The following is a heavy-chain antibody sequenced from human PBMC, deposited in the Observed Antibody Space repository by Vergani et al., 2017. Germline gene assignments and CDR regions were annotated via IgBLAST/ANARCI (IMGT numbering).Heavy chain of an antibody. D-gene: IGHD1-26*01. V-gene: IGHV4-38-2*01. CDR2: IYHSGST. Sequence: QAQLQESGPGLVKPSETLSLTCAVSGYSISSGYYWGWIRQPPGKGLEWIGSIYHSGSTYYNPSLKSRVTISVDTSKNQFSLELSSVTAAPAAVYYCARLRSGSYANFDHWGQGTLVTVSS. CDR3: ARLRSGSYANFDH. CDR1: GYSISSGYY. J-gene: IGHJ4*02.